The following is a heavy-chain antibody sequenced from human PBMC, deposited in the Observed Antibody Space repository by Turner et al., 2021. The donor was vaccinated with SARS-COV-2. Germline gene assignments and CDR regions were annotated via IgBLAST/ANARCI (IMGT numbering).Heavy chain of an antibody. J-gene: IGHJ5*02. CDR1: GGSISSSSYY. Sequence: LPLQDSGPALVKPSETLSLTCTVSGGSISSSSYYWGCIRQPPGKGREWIGSINYSGSTYYNPSLQSRVIISVDTSKNQFSLKMSSVTAADAAVYYCAGMLYDFWSAYPFDPWGQGTLVTVSS. CDR2: INYSGST. V-gene: IGHV4-39*01. D-gene: IGHD3-3*01. CDR3: AGMLYDFWSAYPFDP.